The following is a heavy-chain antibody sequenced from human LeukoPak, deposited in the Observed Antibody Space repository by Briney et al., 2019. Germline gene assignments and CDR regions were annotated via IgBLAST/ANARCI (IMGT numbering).Heavy chain of an antibody. J-gene: IGHJ3*02. D-gene: IGHD6-6*01. CDR3: ARGGGSSDATYAFDI. Sequence: KPSETLSLTCAVSGGSISSGGYSWSWIRQPPGKGLEWIGYIYHSGSTYYNPSLKSRVTISVDRSKNQFSLKLSSVTAADTAAYYCARGGGSSDATYAFDIWGQGTMVTVSS. CDR2: IYHSGST. CDR1: GGSISSGGYS. V-gene: IGHV4-30-2*01.